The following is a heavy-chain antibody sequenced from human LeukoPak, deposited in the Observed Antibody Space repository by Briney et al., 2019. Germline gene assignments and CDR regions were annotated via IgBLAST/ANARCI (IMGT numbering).Heavy chain of an antibody. Sequence: GGSLRLSXAASGFTFNSYAMHWVRQAPGKGLEWVALIWYDGSKKYYADSVKGRFTISRDNSKNTLFLQMNSLRAEDTALYYYATSSPFHWGQGTLVTVSS. CDR1: GFTFNSYA. V-gene: IGHV3-33*01. CDR2: IWYDGSKK. CDR3: ATSSPFH. J-gene: IGHJ4*02. D-gene: IGHD2/OR15-2a*01.